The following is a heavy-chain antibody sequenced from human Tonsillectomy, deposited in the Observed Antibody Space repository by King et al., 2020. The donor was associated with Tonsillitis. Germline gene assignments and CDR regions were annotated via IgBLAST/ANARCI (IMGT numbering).Heavy chain of an antibody. CDR3: ARREGPFDY. J-gene: IGHJ4*02. D-gene: IGHD1-26*01. CDR2: IYYTGNT. V-gene: IGHV4-39*01. Sequence: LQLQESGPGLVKPSETLSLTCTVSGGSFSSSRYYWGWIRQPPGKGLEWIGSIYYTGNTYYNPSLKSRVTISVDTSKNQFSLGVSSGTAADTAGYYCARREGPFDYWGQGTLVTVSS. CDR1: GGSFSSSRYY.